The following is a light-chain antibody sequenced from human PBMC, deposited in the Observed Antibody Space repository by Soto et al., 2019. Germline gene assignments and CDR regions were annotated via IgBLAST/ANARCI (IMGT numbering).Light chain of an antibody. Sequence: EIVLTQSPGTLSLSPGERATLSCRASQTVSSSYLAWYQQKPGQAPRLLIYGASNRATGIPDRFSGSVSATDFTLTISRLEPVDFAVYYCQQYGSTSWTFGQGTKVEIK. V-gene: IGKV3-20*01. J-gene: IGKJ1*01. CDR3: QQYGSTSWT. CDR2: GAS. CDR1: QTVSSSY.